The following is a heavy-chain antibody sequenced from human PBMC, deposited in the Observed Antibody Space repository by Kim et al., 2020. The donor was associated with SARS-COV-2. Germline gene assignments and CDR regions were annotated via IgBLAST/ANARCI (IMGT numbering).Heavy chain of an antibody. J-gene: IGHJ3*02. CDR1: GFTFDDYA. V-gene: IGHV3-9*01. CDR2: ISWNSGSI. CDR3: AKGSPRGTMIVVALGGAFDI. Sequence: GGSLRLSCAASGFTFDDYAMHWVRQAPGKGLEWVSGISWNSGSIGYADSVKGRFTISRDNAKNSLYLQMNSLRAEDTALYYCAKGSPRGTMIVVALGGAFDIWGQGTMVTVSS. D-gene: IGHD3-22*01.